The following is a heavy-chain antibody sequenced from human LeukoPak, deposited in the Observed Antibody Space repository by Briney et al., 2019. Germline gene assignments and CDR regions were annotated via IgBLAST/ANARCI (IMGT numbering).Heavy chain of an antibody. J-gene: IGHJ5*02. V-gene: IGHV4-59*02. CDR1: GASVSSSH. CDR2: VDYNGST. CDR3: ARGFYEPFAR. D-gene: IGHD2/OR15-2a*01. Sequence: SETLSLTCTVSGASVSSSHWNWIRQSPGKGLEWIANVDYNGSTKYNPSLRGRGTMSLDTSKNQFYLKLESVTAADTARYYCARGFYEPFARWGQGTLVTVSS.